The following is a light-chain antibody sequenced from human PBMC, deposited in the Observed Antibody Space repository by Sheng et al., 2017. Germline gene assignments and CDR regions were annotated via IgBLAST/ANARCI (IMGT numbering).Light chain of an antibody. CDR1: SSDVGGYNY. CDR3: SSYTSSSTLLP. CDR2: DVS. V-gene: IGLV2-14*03. J-gene: IGLJ1*01. Sequence: QSALTQPASVSGSPGQSITISCTGTSSDVGGYNYVSWYQQHPGKAPKLMIYDVSNRPSGVSNRFSGSKSGNTASLTISGLQAEDEADYYCSSYTSSSTLLPFGTGTKVTVL.